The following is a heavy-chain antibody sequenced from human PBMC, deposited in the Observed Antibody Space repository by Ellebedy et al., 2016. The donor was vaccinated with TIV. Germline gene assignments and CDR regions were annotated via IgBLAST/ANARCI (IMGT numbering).Heavy chain of an antibody. CDR1: GFTFSSYG. CDR2: IWYDGSNK. CDR3: AGIADVRFDP. V-gene: IGHV3-30*02. J-gene: IGHJ5*02. D-gene: IGHD3-10*02. Sequence: GESLKISCAASGFTFSSYGMHWVRQAPGKGLEWVAFIWYDGSNKYYADSVKGRFTISRDNSKNTLYLQMNSLRAEDTAVYYCAGIADVRFDPWGQGTLVSVSS.